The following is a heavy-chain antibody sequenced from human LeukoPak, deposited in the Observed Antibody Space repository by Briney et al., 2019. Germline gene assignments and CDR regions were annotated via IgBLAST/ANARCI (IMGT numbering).Heavy chain of an antibody. Sequence: GASVKVSCKASGYTFTNYYMHWVRQAPGQGLEWMGWINPKSGGTNYAQKFQGRVTMTRDTSISTAYMEMSRLRSDDTAVYYCARNLWFGESSDAFDMWGQGTMVTVSS. CDR1: GYTFTNYY. CDR2: INPKSGGT. J-gene: IGHJ3*02. V-gene: IGHV1-2*02. CDR3: ARNLWFGESSDAFDM. D-gene: IGHD3-10*01.